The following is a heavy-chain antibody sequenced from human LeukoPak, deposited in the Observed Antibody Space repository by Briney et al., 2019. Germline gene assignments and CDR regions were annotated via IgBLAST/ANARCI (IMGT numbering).Heavy chain of an antibody. CDR3: ARHVTGGYCSSTSCRINWFDP. CDR2: IYHSGST. Sequence: PSETLSLTXAVSGYSISSGYYWGWIRQPPGKGLEWIGSIYHSGSTYYNPSLKSRVTISVDTSKNQFSLKLSSVTAADTAVYYCARHVTGGYCSSTSCRINWFDPWGQGTLVTVSS. J-gene: IGHJ5*02. CDR1: GYSISSGYY. V-gene: IGHV4-38-2*01. D-gene: IGHD2-2*01.